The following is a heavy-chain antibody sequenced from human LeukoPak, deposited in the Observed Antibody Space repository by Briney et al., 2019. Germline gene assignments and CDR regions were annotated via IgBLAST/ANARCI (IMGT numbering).Heavy chain of an antibody. CDR2: IYYSGST. J-gene: IGHJ4*02. CDR3: ARVSSGLYFDY. Sequence: PSETLSLTCTVSGGSISSYYWSWIRQPPGKGLEWIGYIYYSGSTNYNPSLKSRVTISVDTSKNQFSLKLSSVTAADTAVYYCARVSSGLYFDYWGQGTLVTVSS. D-gene: IGHD3-3*01. CDR1: GGSISSYY. V-gene: IGHV4-59*01.